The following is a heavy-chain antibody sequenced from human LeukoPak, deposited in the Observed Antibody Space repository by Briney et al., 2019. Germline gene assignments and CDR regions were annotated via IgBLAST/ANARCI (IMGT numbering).Heavy chain of an antibody. CDR3: VRDNAAADGALDY. CDR2: IWYDGSHR. D-gene: IGHD3-10*01. Sequence: PGGSLRLSCVASGFTFSSHGMHWVRQAPGKGLEWGAVIWYDGSHRYYPDSVKGRFTISRDNSKNTLFLQMDSLRVDDTAVYYCVRDNAAADGALDYWGQGSLVTVSS. V-gene: IGHV3-33*01. CDR1: GFTFSSHG. J-gene: IGHJ4*02.